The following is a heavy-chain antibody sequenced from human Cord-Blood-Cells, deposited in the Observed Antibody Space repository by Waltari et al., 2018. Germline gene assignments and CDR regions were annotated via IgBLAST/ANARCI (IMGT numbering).Heavy chain of an antibody. CDR2: IIPILGIA. Sequence: QVQLVQSGAEVKKPGSSVKVSCKASGGTFSSYAISWVRQAPGQGLEWMGRIIPILGIANDAQKFQGRVTITADKSTSTAYMELSSLRSEDTAVYYCARGTSSGYALYWGQGTLVTVSS. J-gene: IGHJ4*02. D-gene: IGHD5-12*01. CDR3: ARGTSSGYALY. CDR1: GGTFSSYA. V-gene: IGHV1-69*09.